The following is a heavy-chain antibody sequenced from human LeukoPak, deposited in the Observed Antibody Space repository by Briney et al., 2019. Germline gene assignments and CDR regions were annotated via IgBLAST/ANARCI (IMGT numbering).Heavy chain of an antibody. CDR3: ARQDATYFDY. CDR1: GGSLSSYY. Sequence: PSETLSLTCAVYGGSLSSYYWSWIRQPPGAGPEWIGYIYYTGSTNYNPSLKSRVTISLDSSTNQFSLKLSSVTAADTAVYYCARQDATYFDYWGQGTLVTVSS. D-gene: IGHD2-15*01. J-gene: IGHJ4*02. V-gene: IGHV4-59*08. CDR2: IYYTGST.